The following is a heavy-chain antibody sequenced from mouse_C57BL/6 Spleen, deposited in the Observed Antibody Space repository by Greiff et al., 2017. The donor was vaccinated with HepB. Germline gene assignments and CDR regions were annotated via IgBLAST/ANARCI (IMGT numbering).Heavy chain of an antibody. Sequence: EVKLVESGGGLVKPGGSLKLSCAASGFTFSSYAMSWVRQTPEKRLEWVATISDGGSYTYYPDNVKGRFTISRDNAKNNLYLQMSHLKSEDTAMYYCARDGGYNGDAMDDWGQGTSVTVSS. J-gene: IGHJ4*01. CDR2: ISDGGSYT. CDR1: GFTFSSYA. CDR3: ARDGGYNGDAMDD. V-gene: IGHV5-4*01. D-gene: IGHD1-1*02.